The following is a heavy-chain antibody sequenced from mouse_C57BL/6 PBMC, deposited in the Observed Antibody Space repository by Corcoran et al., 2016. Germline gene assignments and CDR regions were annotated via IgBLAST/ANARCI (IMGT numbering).Heavy chain of an antibody. J-gene: IGHJ1*03. V-gene: IGHV8-12*01. D-gene: IGHD2-10*02. CDR1: GFSLSTSGMG. CDR2: LYWDDDK. CDR3: ARRARMGRYWYFDV. Sequence: QVTLKESGPGILQSSQTLSLTCSFSGFSLSTSGMGVSWIRQPSGKGLEWLAHLYWDDDKRYNPSLKSRLTISKDTSRNQVFLKITSVDTADTATYYCARRARMGRYWYFDVWGTGTTVTVSS.